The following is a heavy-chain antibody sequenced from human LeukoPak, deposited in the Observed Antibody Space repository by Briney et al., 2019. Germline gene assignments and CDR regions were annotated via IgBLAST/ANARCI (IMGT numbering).Heavy chain of an antibody. J-gene: IGHJ4*02. CDR2: INNDGSTT. V-gene: IGHV3-74*01. D-gene: IGHD1-26*01. CDR1: GFIFSDYW. Sequence: GGSLRLSCAGSGFIFSDYWMNWVRQAPGKGLVWVSLINNDGSTTTYADSVKGRFTISRDNAKNTLYLQMNSLRAEDAAVYYCARRSVGELDYWGQGTLVTVSS. CDR3: ARRSVGELDY.